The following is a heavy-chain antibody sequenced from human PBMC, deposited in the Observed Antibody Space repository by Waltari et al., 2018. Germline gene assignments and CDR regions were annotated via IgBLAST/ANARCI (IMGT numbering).Heavy chain of an antibody. CDR2: INQDGSVM. CDR1: GFTFSNYW. CDR3: VRKGLPEK. V-gene: IGHV3-7*01. J-gene: IGHJ3*01. Sequence: EVHLLESGGGLLQPGGSLRLACASSGFTFSNYWMAWVRQPPGKGLEWLVNINQDGSVMYYVDSVKGRFSISRDNSKNSIYLQMNSLRPEDTAVYYCVRKGLPEKWGQGTMVTVSS.